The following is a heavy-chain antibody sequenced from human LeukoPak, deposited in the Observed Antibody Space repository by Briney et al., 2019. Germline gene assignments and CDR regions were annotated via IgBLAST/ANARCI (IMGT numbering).Heavy chain of an antibody. V-gene: IGHV3-74*01. J-gene: IGHJ5*01. CDR2: INSDGSSI. CDR1: GFTFSNYW. CDR3: ARTEGTVAYDS. Sequence: PGGSLRLSCAASGFTFSNYWMHWVRQAPGKGLVWVSRINSDGSSITYADSVKGRFTISRDNVKNTLYLQVNSLRAEDTAVYYCARTEGTVAYDSWGQGTLVTVSS. D-gene: IGHD4-23*01.